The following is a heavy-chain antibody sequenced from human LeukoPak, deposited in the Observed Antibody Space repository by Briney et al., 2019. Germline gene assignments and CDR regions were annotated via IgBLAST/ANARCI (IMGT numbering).Heavy chain of an antibody. CDR1: GGSFSGYY. Sequence: PSETLSLTCAVYGGSFSGYYWSWIRQPPGKGLEWIGEINRSGSTNYNPSLKSRVTISVDTSKNQFSLKLSSVTAADTAVYYCARQPTYYYDSSGYQYTRDYWGQGTLVTVSS. CDR3: ARQPTYYYDSSGYQYTRDY. J-gene: IGHJ4*02. CDR2: INRSGST. V-gene: IGHV4-34*01. D-gene: IGHD3-22*01.